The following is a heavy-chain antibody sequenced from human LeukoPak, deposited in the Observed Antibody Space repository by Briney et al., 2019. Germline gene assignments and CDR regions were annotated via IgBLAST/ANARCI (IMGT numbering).Heavy chain of an antibody. CDR2: IYYSGST. J-gene: IGHJ4*02. D-gene: IGHD2-2*01. CDR3: ARGVVVPAAQGRVFGY. CDR1: GGSISSGGYY. V-gene: IGHV4-31*03. Sequence: SETLSLTCTVSGGSISSGGYYWSWIRQHPGKGLEWIGYIYYSGSTYYNPSLKSRVTISVDTSKNQFSLKLSSVTAADTAVYYCARGVVVPAAQGRVFGYWGQGTLVTVSS.